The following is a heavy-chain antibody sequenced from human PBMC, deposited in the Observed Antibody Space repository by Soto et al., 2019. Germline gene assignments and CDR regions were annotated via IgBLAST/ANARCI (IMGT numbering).Heavy chain of an antibody. CDR2: IYYSGTT. D-gene: IGHD3-10*01. Sequence: SETLSLTCTVSGGSIRSGGYYWSWIRQHPGKGLEWIGYIYYSGTTYYNPSLKSRVTMSTDMSENQFSLKLSSVTAADTAVYYCARGIRGVNYYGMDVWRQGTTVPVSS. CDR1: GGSIRSGGYY. V-gene: IGHV4-31*03. J-gene: IGHJ6*02. CDR3: ARGIRGVNYYGMDV.